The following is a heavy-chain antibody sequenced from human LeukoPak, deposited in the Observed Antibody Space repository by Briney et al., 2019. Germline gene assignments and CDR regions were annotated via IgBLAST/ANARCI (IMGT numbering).Heavy chain of an antibody. D-gene: IGHD3-9*01. CDR1: GYSFTSYW. CDR2: IYPGDSDT. J-gene: IGHJ5*02. CDR3: ARRVGYYDILTGYYNQGYNWFDP. Sequence: GESLKISCKGSGYSFTSYWIGWVRQMPGKGLEWMGIIYPGDSDTRYSPSSQGQVTISADKSISTAYLQWSSLKASDTAMYYCARRVGYYDILTGYYNQGYNWFDPWGQGTLVTVSS. V-gene: IGHV5-51*01.